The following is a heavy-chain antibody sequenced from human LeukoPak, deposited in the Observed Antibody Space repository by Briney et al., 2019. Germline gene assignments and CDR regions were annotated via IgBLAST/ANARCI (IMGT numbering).Heavy chain of an antibody. CDR1: GFTFSSYA. Sequence: QPGGSLRLSCAASGFTFSSYAMSWVRQAPGKGLEWVSAISGSGGSTYYADSVKGRFTISRDNSKNTLYLQMNSLRAEDTAVYYCARDFKYYDFWRGGVRGSFDYWGQGTLVTVSS. CDR3: ARDFKYYDFWRGGVRGSFDY. V-gene: IGHV3-23*01. CDR2: ISGSGGST. D-gene: IGHD3-3*01. J-gene: IGHJ4*02.